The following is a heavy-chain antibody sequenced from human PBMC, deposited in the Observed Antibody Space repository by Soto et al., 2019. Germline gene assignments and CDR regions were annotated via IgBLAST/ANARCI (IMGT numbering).Heavy chain of an antibody. D-gene: IGHD3-16*02. CDR3: TRSAISPYGGLIGPFDY. CDR1: GYTFTAYA. J-gene: IGHJ4*02. Sequence: QVQLAQSGAEERKPGASVKVSCEATGYTFTAYAMHWVRQAPGQRLEWMGWIKPANGNTKYSQKFQGRLTITSDTSANPMYMELSSLTSEDTAIYYCTRSAISPYGGLIGPFDYWGQGNLVAVSS. V-gene: IGHV1-3*05. CDR2: IKPANGNT.